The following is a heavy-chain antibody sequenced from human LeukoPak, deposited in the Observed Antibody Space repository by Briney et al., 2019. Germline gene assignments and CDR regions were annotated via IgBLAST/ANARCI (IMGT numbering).Heavy chain of an antibody. CDR3: ARQKTVDRWFDP. J-gene: IGHJ5*02. V-gene: IGHV1-2*02. CDR2: INPNSGGT. Sequence: ASVKVSCKASGYTFTGYYMHWVRQAPGQGLEWMGWINPNSGGTDYAQKFQGRVTMTRDTSISTAYMELSRLRSDDTAVYYCARQKTVDRWFDPWGQGTLVTVSS. D-gene: IGHD3-22*01. CDR1: GYTFTGYY.